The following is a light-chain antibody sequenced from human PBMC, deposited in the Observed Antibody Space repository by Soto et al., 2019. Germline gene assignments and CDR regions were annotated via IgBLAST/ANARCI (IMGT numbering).Light chain of an antibody. CDR2: AAS. CDR3: QQCFSIPPT. CDR1: QTISSW. Sequence: DIQMTQSPSTLSGSVGDRVTITCRASQTISSWLAWYQQKPGKAPKLLIYAASNLQRGVSSRFSGSGSGTDFTLTIDSLQPDDFAIYYCQQCFSIPPTFGHGTKVDIK. J-gene: IGKJ1*01. V-gene: IGKV1-39*01.